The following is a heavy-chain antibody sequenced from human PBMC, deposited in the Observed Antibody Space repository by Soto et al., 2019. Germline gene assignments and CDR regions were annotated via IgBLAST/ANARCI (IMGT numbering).Heavy chain of an antibody. D-gene: IGHD3-10*01. Sequence: PGGSLRLSCAASGFTFSSYGMHGVRQAPGKGLEWVAVIWYDGSNKYYADSVKGRFTISRDNSKNTLYLQMNSLRAEDTAVYYCARERSTMVRGVIIDYYYYGMDVWGQGTTVTVSS. V-gene: IGHV3-33*01. CDR1: GFTFSSYG. J-gene: IGHJ6*02. CDR3: ARERSTMVRGVIIDYYYYGMDV. CDR2: IWYDGSNK.